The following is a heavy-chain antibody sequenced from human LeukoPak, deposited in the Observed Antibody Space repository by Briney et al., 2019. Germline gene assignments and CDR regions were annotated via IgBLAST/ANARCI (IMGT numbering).Heavy chain of an antibody. CDR3: ARDRVGQQLVGCKYYYYYMDV. V-gene: IGHV4-59*01. D-gene: IGHD6-13*01. Sequence: GSLRLSCAASGFTFSDYNMRWIRQAPGKGLEWIGYIYYSGSTNYNPSLKSRVTISVDTSKNQFSLKLRSVTAADTAVYYCARDRVGQQLVGCKYYYYYMDVWGKGNTVTISS. CDR1: GFTFSDYN. CDR2: IYYSGST. J-gene: IGHJ6*03.